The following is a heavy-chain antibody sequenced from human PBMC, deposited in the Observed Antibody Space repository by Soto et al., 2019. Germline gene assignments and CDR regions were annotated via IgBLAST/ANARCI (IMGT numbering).Heavy chain of an antibody. CDR2: IYHSGST. Sequence: SETLSLTXAVAGGSISSGGYSWSWIRQPPGKGLEWIGYIYHSGSTYYNPSLKSRVTISVDRSKNQFSLKLSSVTAADTAVYYCARDGDGDYVGSKSRYFQHWGQGTLVTVSS. D-gene: IGHD4-17*01. V-gene: IGHV4-30-2*01. J-gene: IGHJ1*01. CDR1: GGSISSGGYS. CDR3: ARDGDGDYVGSKSRYFQH.